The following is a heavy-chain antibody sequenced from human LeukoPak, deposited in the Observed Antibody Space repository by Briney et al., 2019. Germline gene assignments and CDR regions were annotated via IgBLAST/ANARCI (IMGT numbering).Heavy chain of an antibody. Sequence: PSETLSPTCAVSGGSISSSSYYWGWIRQPPGKGLEWIGSIYYSGSTYYNPSLKSRVTISVDTSKNQFSLKLSSVTAADTAVYYCGRLHGSGSFDYWGQGTLVTVSS. CDR3: GRLHGSGSFDY. D-gene: IGHD3-10*01. V-gene: IGHV4-39*01. CDR2: IYYSGST. CDR1: GGSISSSSYY. J-gene: IGHJ4*02.